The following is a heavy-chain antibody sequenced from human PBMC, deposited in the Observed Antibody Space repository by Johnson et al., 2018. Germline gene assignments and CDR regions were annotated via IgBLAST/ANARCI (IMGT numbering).Heavy chain of an antibody. CDR2: ISGSGGST. D-gene: IGHD6-19*01. V-gene: IGHV3-23*01. Sequence: VQLQESGGGLVQPGGSLKLSCAASGFTFSSYAMSWVRQAPGKGLEWVSAISGSGGSTYYADSVKGRFTISRDNSKNTLYLQMNILRAEDTAVYYCAKDKGGSGWGAEYFQHWGQGTLVTVSS. CDR3: AKDKGGSGWGAEYFQH. J-gene: IGHJ1*01. CDR1: GFTFSSYA.